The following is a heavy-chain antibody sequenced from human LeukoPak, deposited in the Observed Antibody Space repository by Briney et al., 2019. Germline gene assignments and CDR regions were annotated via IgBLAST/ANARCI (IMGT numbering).Heavy chain of an antibody. J-gene: IGHJ5*02. CDR1: GFTFSSYA. CDR2: ISYDGSNK. Sequence: GRSLRLSCAASGFTFSSYAMHWVRQAPGKGLEWVAVISYDGSNKYYADSVKGRFTISRDNSKNTLYLQMNSLRAEDTAVYYCAREWVITGWFDPWGQGTLVTVSS. V-gene: IGHV3-30*01. CDR3: AREWVITGWFDP. D-gene: IGHD2-21*01.